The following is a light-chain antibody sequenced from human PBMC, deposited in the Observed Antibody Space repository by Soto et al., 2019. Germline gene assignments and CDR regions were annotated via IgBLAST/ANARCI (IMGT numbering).Light chain of an antibody. CDR1: QSISRQ. Sequence: DIQMTQSPSTLSASVGDRVSITCRASQSISRQLAWYQQKPGKAPNLLIYQASNLETGVPSRFTGSGSGTEFTLTISSLQPDDLATYYCLRSKSYWPFGQGTKVDVK. CDR3: LRSKSYWP. CDR2: QAS. V-gene: IGKV1-5*03. J-gene: IGKJ1*01.